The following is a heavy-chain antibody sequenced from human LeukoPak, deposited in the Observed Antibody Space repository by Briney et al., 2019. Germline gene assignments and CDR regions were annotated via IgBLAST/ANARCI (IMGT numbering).Heavy chain of an antibody. D-gene: IGHD4-17*01. J-gene: IGHJ4*02. CDR1: GFTFSSYE. CDR2: ISTSGSTI. Sequence: GGSLRLSCAASGFTFSSYEMNWVRQAPGKGLEWISYISTSGSTIYYADSVKGRFTIPRDNAKNSLYLQMNSLRAEDTAVYYCSKGYGDYEYWGQGTLVTVSS. V-gene: IGHV3-48*03. CDR3: SKGYGDYEY.